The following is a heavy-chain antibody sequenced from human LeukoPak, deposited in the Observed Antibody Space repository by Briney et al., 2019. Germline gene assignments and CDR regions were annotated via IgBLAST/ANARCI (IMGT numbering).Heavy chain of an antibody. CDR3: ARDKFGGSMAGSNFDY. J-gene: IGHJ4*02. D-gene: IGHD3-16*01. CDR1: GFTFSSNY. CDR2: IYSGGST. V-gene: IGHV3-66*01. Sequence: GGSLRLSCAASGFTFSSNYMSWVRQAPGKGLEWVSVIYSGGSTHYADSVKGRFTISRDNAKNSLYLQMNSLRAEDTAIYYCARDKFGGSMAGSNFDYWGQGTLVTVSS.